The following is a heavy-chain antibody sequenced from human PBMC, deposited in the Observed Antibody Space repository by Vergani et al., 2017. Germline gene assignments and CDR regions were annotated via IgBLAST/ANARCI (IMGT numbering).Heavy chain of an antibody. Sequence: EVQLLESGGGSAQPGESLRLSCVASGFTFTAHGLNWVRQAPGKGLEWVSGISGSGGSTYYADSVKGRFTISRDNSKNTLYLQMNSLRAEDTAVYYCAKDSFVRVAAHGWFDPWGQGTLVTVSS. CDR2: ISGSGGST. CDR1: GFTFTAHG. D-gene: IGHD6-13*01. J-gene: IGHJ5*02. CDR3: AKDSFVRVAAHGWFDP. V-gene: IGHV3-23*01.